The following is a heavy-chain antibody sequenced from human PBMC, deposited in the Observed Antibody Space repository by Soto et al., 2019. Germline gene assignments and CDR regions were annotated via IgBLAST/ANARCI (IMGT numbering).Heavy chain of an antibody. V-gene: IGHV1-46*01. CDR3: ALKVVTYYDN. Sequence: QVQLVQSRAEVKKPGASVRISCRASGYSFTSTYVHWVRQAPGQGPEWMGIINPAGGTTYYAQKFQGRLTITSDTSTDTVFMDLNDLTSEDTAVYFCALKVVTYYDNWGQGTLLTVSS. J-gene: IGHJ4*02. CDR1: GYSFTSTY. CDR2: INPAGGTT. D-gene: IGHD2-21*02.